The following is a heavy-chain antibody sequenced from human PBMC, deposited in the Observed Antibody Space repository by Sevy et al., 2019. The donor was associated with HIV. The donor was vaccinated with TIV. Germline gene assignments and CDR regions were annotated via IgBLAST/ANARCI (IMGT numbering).Heavy chain of an antibody. CDR2: MKQDGSEE. Sequence: GGSLRLSCAASGFSFSIYWMSWVRQAPGKGLEWVATMKQDGSEEDYVDSVKGRFTISRDNAKNSLFLQMNSLSAEDTAVYYCVREGLGVYSYSLDYWGHGTLVTVSS. CDR3: VREGLGVYSYSLDY. V-gene: IGHV3-7*01. D-gene: IGHD5-18*01. J-gene: IGHJ4*01. CDR1: GFSFSIYW.